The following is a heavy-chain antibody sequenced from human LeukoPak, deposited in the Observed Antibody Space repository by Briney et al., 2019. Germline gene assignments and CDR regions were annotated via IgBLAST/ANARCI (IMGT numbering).Heavy chain of an antibody. CDR2: IYPGDSDT. J-gene: IGHJ4*02. Sequence: GESLQISCKGSGYSFTSHWIGWVRQKPGKGLEWMGIIYPGDSDTRYSPSFQGQVTISADKSISTASLQWSSLKASDTAMYYCARQPAGNTAAFDYWGQGTLVTVSS. D-gene: IGHD6-19*01. V-gene: IGHV5-51*01. CDR3: ARQPAGNTAAFDY. CDR1: GYSFTSHW.